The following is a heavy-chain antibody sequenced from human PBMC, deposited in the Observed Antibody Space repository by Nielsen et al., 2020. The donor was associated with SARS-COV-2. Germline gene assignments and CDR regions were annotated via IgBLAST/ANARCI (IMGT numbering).Heavy chain of an antibody. CDR2: INHSGST. D-gene: IGHD2-2*01. J-gene: IGHJ6*03. CDR3: ARGVSARDIVVVPAASNFYYYYYYYMDV. Sequence: PGKGLEWIGEINHSGSTNYNPSLKSRVTISVDTSKNQFSLKLSSVTAADTAVHYCARGVSARDIVVVPAASNFYYYYYYYMDVWGKGTTVTVSS. V-gene: IGHV4-34*01.